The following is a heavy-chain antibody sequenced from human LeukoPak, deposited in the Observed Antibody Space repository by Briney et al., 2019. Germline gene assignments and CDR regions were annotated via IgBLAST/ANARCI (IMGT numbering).Heavy chain of an antibody. CDR3: AGRKRITMIVVVTPGGAFDI. Sequence: TSETLSLTCAVYGGSFSGYYWSWIRQPPGKGLEWIGEINHSGSTNYNSSLKSRVTISVDTSKNQFSLKLSSVTAADTAVYYCAGRKRITMIVVVTPGGAFDIWGQGTMVTVSS. CDR1: GGSFSGYY. J-gene: IGHJ3*02. V-gene: IGHV4-34*01. CDR2: INHSGST. D-gene: IGHD3-22*01.